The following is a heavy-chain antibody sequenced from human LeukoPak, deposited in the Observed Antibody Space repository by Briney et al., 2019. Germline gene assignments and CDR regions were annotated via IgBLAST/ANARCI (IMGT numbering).Heavy chain of an antibody. CDR3: AREGGWAYSDYGGIHY. Sequence: GASVTVSFTASGYTFTNYGISWVRQAPGQGLEWMGWISTYNGDTKYSENLQGRVTMTTDTSTSTANMELRSLRSDDTAVYYCAREGGWAYSDYGGIHYWGQGTLVTVSS. CDR1: GYTFTNYG. V-gene: IGHV1-18*01. J-gene: IGHJ4*02. D-gene: IGHD4-23*01. CDR2: ISTYNGDT.